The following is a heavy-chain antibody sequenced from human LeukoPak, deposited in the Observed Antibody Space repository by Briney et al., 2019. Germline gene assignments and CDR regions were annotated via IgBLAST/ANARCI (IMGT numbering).Heavy chain of an antibody. V-gene: IGHV4-4*07. CDR1: GAPISRRH. CDR3: ARAKGRDVVATRERYFDL. J-gene: IGHJ2*01. CDR2: VYTRGST. Sequence: KPSGTPSPTCHGSGAPISRRHWGLIRQAARKGPEWIGRVYTRGSTQYNPSLKSRVIMSIDASRNQFSLRLNSVTAADTAVYYCARAKGRDVVATRERYFDLWGRGILVTVS. D-gene: IGHD2-21*02.